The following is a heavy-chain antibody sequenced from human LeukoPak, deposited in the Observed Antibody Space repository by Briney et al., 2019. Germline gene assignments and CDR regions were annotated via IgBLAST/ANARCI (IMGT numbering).Heavy chain of an antibody. CDR3: AKDLYYYGSGSSDY. CDR2: ISGGDSST. J-gene: IGHJ4*02. D-gene: IGHD3-10*01. CDR1: GFTFGSYD. V-gene: IGHV3-23*01. Sequence: PGGSLRLSCAASGFTFGSYDMSWVRQAPGKGLEWVSTISGGDSSTFYADSVKGRFTISRDNFKNTLYLQMNSLRAEDTAVYYCAKDLYYYGSGSSDYWGQGTLVTVSS.